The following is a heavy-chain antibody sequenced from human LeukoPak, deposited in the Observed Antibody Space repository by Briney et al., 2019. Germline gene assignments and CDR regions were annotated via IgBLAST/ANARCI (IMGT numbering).Heavy chain of an antibody. CDR2: ISDGGSDI. D-gene: IGHD1-26*01. V-gene: IGHV3-21*05. Sequence: GGSLRLSCAASGFTFSSCGMSWVRQAPGKGLHWISYISDGGSDIYYADSVKGRFTVSRDNAKNSLFLQMNSLRVEDTAVYYCARNIGSGFDYWGQGTLVTVSS. CDR1: GFTFSSCG. J-gene: IGHJ4*02. CDR3: ARNIGSGFDY.